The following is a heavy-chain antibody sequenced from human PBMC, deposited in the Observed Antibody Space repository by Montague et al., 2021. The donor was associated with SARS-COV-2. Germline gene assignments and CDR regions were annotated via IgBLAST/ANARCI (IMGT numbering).Heavy chain of an antibody. CDR2: TYYRSKWYH. J-gene: IGHJ3*02. D-gene: IGHD2-15*01. V-gene: IGHV6-1*01. CDR1: GDSVSSNTAT. Sequence: CAISGDSVSSNTATWNWVRQSPSRGLEWLGRTYYRSKWYHDYAISLKSRITINPDTSKNQFSLQLSSVAPEDTAVFYCARTTTRMLYPENACDIWGQGTMVTVSS. CDR3: ARTTTRMLYPENACDI.